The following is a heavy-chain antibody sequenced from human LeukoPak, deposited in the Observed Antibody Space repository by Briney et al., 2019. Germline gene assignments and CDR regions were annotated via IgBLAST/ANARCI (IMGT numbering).Heavy chain of an antibody. Sequence: SETLSLTCAVYGGSFSGYYWSWIRQPPGKGLEWIGEINHSGSTNYNPSLKSRVTISVDTSKNQFSLKLSSVTAADTAVYYCARAVPATTLFDYWGQGTLVTVSS. D-gene: IGHD1/OR15-1a*01. V-gene: IGHV4-34*01. CDR1: GGSFSGYY. CDR3: ARAVPATTLFDY. J-gene: IGHJ4*02. CDR2: INHSGST.